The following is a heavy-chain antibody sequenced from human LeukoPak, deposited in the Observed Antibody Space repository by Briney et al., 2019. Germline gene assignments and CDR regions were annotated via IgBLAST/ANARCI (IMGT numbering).Heavy chain of an antibody. D-gene: IGHD1-26*01. J-gene: IGHJ4*02. CDR1: GFTFDDYA. CDR2: ISGDGGST. CDR3: AKARYSGSYYSSWGPDY. Sequence: GGSLRLSCAASGFTFDDYAMHWVRHAPGKGLEWVSVISGDGGSTYYADSVKGRFTISRVNSKNSLYLQMNSLRTEDTALYYCAKARYSGSYYSSWGPDYWGKGTLVTVSS. V-gene: IGHV3-43*02.